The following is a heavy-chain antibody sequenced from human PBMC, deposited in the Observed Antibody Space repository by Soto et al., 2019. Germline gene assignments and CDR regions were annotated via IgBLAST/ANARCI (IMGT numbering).Heavy chain of an antibody. V-gene: IGHV1-3*01. CDR2: INAGNGNT. D-gene: IGHD3-16*02. J-gene: IGHJ4*02. CDR3: ARLGNYVWGSYRYGFDY. CDR1: GYTFTSYA. Sequence: ASVKVSCKASGYTFTSYAMHWVRQAPGQSLELIGWINAGNGNTKYSQKFQGRVTITRDTSASTAYMELSSLRSEDTAVYYCARLGNYVWGSYRYGFDYWGQGTLVTVSS.